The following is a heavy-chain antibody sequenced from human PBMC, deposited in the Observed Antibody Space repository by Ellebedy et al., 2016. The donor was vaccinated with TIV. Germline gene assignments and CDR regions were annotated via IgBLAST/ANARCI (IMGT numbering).Heavy chain of an antibody. Sequence: MPSETLSLTCTVSGGSISNSAYYWDWIRQPPGKGLEWIGSIYYSGSTYYNPSLNSRVTISVDTSKNQFSLNLTSVTAADTAVYYGARDPALPRARFDPWGQGTLVTVSS. CDR2: IYYSGST. J-gene: IGHJ5*02. CDR3: ARDPALPRARFDP. V-gene: IGHV4-39*07. CDR1: GGSISNSAYY.